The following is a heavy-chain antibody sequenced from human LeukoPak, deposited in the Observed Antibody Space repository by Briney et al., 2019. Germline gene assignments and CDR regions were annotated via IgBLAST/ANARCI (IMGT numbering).Heavy chain of an antibody. D-gene: IGHD3-22*01. CDR2: INTNTGNP. CDR1: GYILTTYI. Sequence: ALVKVSCKASGYILTTYIMNWVRQAPGQGLEWMGWINTNTGNPTYAQGFTGRFVLSLDTSVSTAYLQISSLKAEDTAVYYCARGTYYYDSSGYYSLDYWGQGTLVTVSS. V-gene: IGHV7-4-1*02. CDR3: ARGTYYYDSSGYYSLDY. J-gene: IGHJ4*02.